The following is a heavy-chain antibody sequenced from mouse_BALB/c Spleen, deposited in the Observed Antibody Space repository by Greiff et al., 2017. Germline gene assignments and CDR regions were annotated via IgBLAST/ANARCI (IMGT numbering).Heavy chain of an antibody. J-gene: IGHJ2*01. Sequence: EVQLQESGPGLVKPSQSLSLTCTVTGYSITSDYAWNWIRQFPGNKLEWMGYISYSGSTSYNPSLKSRISITRDTSKNQFFLQLNSVTTEDTATYYCARSGSYDGFDYWGQGTTLTVSS. V-gene: IGHV3-2*02. CDR3: ARSGSYDGFDY. CDR1: GYSITSDYA. D-gene: IGHD2-12*01. CDR2: ISYSGST.